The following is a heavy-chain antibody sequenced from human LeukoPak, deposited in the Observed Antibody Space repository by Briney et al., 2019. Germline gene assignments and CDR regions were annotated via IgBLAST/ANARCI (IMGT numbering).Heavy chain of an antibody. CDR3: ARMSSRWYWFDP. CDR1: GGSISSYY. CDR2: ISYSGTT. V-gene: IGHV4-59*01. D-gene: IGHD6-13*01. Sequence: SETLSLTCTVSGGSISSYYWSWIRQPPGKGLECIGYISYSGTTNYNPSLKSRVTISVDTSKNQFALKLSSVTAADTAVYYCARMSSRWYWFDPWGQGTLVTVSS. J-gene: IGHJ5*02.